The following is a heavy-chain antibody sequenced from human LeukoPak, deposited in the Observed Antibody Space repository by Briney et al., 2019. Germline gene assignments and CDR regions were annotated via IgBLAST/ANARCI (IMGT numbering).Heavy chain of an antibody. CDR1: VYTFTGYY. D-gene: IGHD1-26*01. J-gene: IGHJ5*02. V-gene: IGHV1-2*02. CDR2: INPNSGGT. Sequence: SVEVSFQGSVYTFTGYYMHWVRPAPGQGREWVGWINPNSGGTNYAQKFQGRVTMTRDTSISTAYMELSRLRSDDTVVYYCAGSGSYSSWFDTWGQGTLVTVSS. CDR3: AGSGSYSSWFDT.